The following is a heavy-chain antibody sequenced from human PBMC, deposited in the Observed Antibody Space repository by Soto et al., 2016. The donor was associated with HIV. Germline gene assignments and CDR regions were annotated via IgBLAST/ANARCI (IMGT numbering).Heavy chain of an antibody. D-gene: IGHD1-26*01. CDR1: GFTFSVPT. Sequence: EMQLVRSGGGLVQPGGSLKLSCAASGFTFSVPTLHWVRQASGKGLEWVGLIRDKTNTYATSSAASLKDRFTISRDDLKNTAYLQMDNLKVEDTAIYYCTRRWDLLNWYFDLWGRGTLVSVTS. CDR2: IRDKTNTYAT. V-gene: IGHV3-73*01. CDR3: TRRWDLLNWYFDL. J-gene: IGHJ2*01.